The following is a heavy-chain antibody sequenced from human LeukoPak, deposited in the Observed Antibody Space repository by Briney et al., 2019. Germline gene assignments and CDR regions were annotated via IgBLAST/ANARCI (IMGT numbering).Heavy chain of an antibody. V-gene: IGHV1-2*02. CDR1: GYTFTGYY. CDR3: ARPHWYGFSDYFDY. D-gene: IGHD6-13*01. Sequence: GASVKVSCKASGYTFTGYYMHWVRQAPGQGLEWMGWINPNSGSTNYAQKFQGRVTMTRDTSISTAYMELSRLRSDDTAVYYCARPHWYGFSDYFDYWGQGTLVTVSS. J-gene: IGHJ4*02. CDR2: INPNSGST.